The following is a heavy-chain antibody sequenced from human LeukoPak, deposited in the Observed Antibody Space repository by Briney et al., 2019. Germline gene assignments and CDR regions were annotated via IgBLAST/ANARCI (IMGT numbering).Heavy chain of an antibody. CDR2: IYASGST. CDR1: GGSISNYY. D-gene: IGHD6-19*01. Sequence: SETLSLTCTVSGGSISNYYWSWTRQPAGKGLEYIGRIYASGSTDYSPSLKSRLTMSLDTSKNQFSLKLTSVTAADTAVYYCARVLPQWLARYYFDCWGQGTLVTVSS. V-gene: IGHV4-4*07. CDR3: ARVLPQWLARYYFDC. J-gene: IGHJ4*02.